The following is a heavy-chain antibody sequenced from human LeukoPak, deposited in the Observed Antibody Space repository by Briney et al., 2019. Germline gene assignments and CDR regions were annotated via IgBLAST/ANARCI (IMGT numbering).Heavy chain of an antibody. D-gene: IGHD3-3*01. CDR3: ATQITIFGVVARFDP. V-gene: IGHV1-69*13. CDR2: IILIFGTA. CDR1: GGTFSSYA. J-gene: IGHJ5*02. Sequence: ASVKVSCKASGGTFSSYAISWVRQAPGQGLEWMGGIILIFGTANYAQKFQGRVTITADESTSTAYMELSSLRSEDTAVYYCATQITIFGVVARFDPWGQGTLVTVSS.